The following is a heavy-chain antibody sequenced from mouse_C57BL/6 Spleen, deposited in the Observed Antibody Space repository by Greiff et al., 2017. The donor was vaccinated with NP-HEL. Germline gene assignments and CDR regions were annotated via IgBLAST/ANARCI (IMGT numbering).Heavy chain of an antibody. V-gene: IGHV5-17*01. CDR3: ARNSDYDGDYFDY. J-gene: IGHJ2*01. CDR1: GFTFSDYG. Sequence: DVMLVESGGGLVKPGGSLKLSCAASGFTFSDYGMHWVRQAPEKGLEWVAYISSGSSTIYYADTVKGRFTISRDNAKNTLFLQMTSLGSEDTAMYYCARNSDYDGDYFDYWGQGTTLTVSS. CDR2: ISSGSSTI. D-gene: IGHD2-4*01.